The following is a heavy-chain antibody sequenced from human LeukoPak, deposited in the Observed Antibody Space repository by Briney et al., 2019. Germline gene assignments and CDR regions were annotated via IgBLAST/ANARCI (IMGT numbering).Heavy chain of an antibody. CDR3: ATIKRGSIFGYFDF. J-gene: IGHJ4*02. D-gene: IGHD5-18*01. Sequence: SETLSLTCTVSGGSISSHYWSWIRQPPGKGLEWIAYLFDSVNTKDNPSLQSRLTLSADTSKNQFSPRLSSVTAADTAVYYCATIKRGSIFGYFDFWGQGIKVTVSS. V-gene: IGHV4-59*11. CDR1: GGSISSHY. CDR2: LFDSVNT.